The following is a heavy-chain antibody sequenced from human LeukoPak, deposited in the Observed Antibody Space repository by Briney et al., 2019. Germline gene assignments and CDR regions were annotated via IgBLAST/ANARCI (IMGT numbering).Heavy chain of an antibody. J-gene: IGHJ4*02. D-gene: IGHD1-1*01. CDR2: IRSKANNYAT. V-gene: IGHV3-73*01. Sequence: PGGSLRLSCVASGFTFSDSAIYWVRQASGKGLEWVGRIRSKANNYATSYAASVKGRFTISREESKNTAYLQMNSLKTEDTAVYYCARLSMEFVDFWGQGTLVTVSS. CDR1: GFTFSDSA. CDR3: ARLSMEFVDF.